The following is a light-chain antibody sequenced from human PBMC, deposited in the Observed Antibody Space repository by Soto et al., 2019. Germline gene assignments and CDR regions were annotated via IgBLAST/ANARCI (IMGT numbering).Light chain of an antibody. V-gene: IGLV1-36*01. CDR3: AAWDDSLNAYV. J-gene: IGLJ1*01. Sequence: QSVLTQAPSVSGAPRQRVTISCSGGSSNIGNNGVNWYQQVPGRAPKLLIYYDDLKPSGVSKRFSGSKSGTSASLAISGLQSEDEADYYCAAWDDSLNAYVFGIGTKVTVL. CDR1: SSNIGNNG. CDR2: YDD.